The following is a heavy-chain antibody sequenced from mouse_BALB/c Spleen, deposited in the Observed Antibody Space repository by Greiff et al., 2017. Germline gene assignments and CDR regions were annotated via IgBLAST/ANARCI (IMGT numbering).Heavy chain of an antibody. J-gene: IGHJ2*01. Sequence: VQVVESGPGLVAPSQSLSITCTVSGFSLTGYGVNWVRQPPGKGLEWLGMIWGDGSTDYNSALKSRLSISKDNSKSQVFLKMNSLQTDDTARYYCATHYYGSSYYFDYWGQGTTLTVSS. CDR3: ATHYYGSSYYFDY. D-gene: IGHD1-1*01. CDR1: GFSLTGYG. V-gene: IGHV2-6-7*01. CDR2: IWGDGST.